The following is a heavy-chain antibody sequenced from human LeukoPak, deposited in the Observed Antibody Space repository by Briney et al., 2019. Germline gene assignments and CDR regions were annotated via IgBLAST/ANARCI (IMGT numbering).Heavy chain of an antibody. V-gene: IGHV1-2*02. CDR2: INPNSGGT. J-gene: IGHJ6*03. CDR1: GYTFTGYY. D-gene: IGHD5-12*01. CDR3: ARNAGGWLRFWDYYYYMDV. Sequence: GASVKVSCKASGYTFTGYYMHWVRQAPGQGLEWMGWINPNSGGTNYAQKFQGRVTMTRDTSISTAYMELSRLRSDDTAVYYCARNAGGWLRFWDYYYYMDVWGKGTTVTVSS.